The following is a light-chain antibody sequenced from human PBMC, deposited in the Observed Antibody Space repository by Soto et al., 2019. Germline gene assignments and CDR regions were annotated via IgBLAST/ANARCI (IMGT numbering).Light chain of an antibody. V-gene: IGKV3-20*01. CDR3: QQYGRSPYT. Sequence: EIVLTQSPGTLSLSPGERATLSCRASQSVSSNYLAWYQQKPGQAPRLLIYGASSRAAGISGRVSGSGSGTDLTLTISRLEPGDFAVYYCQQYGRSPYTFGQGTKLEIK. J-gene: IGKJ2*01. CDR1: QSVSSNY. CDR2: GAS.